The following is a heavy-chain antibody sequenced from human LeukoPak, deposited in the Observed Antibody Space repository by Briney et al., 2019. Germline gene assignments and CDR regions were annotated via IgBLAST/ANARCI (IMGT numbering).Heavy chain of an antibody. CDR2: ISGSGGST. CDR1: GFTFSSYA. Sequence: GGSLRLSCAASGFTFSSYAMSWVRQAPGKGLEWVSAISGSGGSTYYADSVKGRFTISRDNSKSTLYLQMNSLRAEDTAVYYCAKDHGVAAAGIPKWFDYWGQGTLVTVSS. V-gene: IGHV3-23*01. J-gene: IGHJ4*02. D-gene: IGHD6-13*01. CDR3: AKDHGVAAAGIPKWFDY.